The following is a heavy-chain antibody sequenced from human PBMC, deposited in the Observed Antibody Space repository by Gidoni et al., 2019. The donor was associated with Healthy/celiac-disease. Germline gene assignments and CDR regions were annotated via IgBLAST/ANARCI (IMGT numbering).Heavy chain of an antibody. CDR2: ISGSGGST. V-gene: IGHV3-23*01. CDR1: GFTFSSYA. J-gene: IGHJ5*02. D-gene: IGHD1-26*01. Sequence: EVQLLESGGGLVQPGGSLRLSCAASGFTFSSYAMSGVRQAPGKGLGWVSAISGSGGSTYYADSVKGRFTISRDNSKNTLYLQMNSLRAEDTAVYYCAKVRELRWENWFDHWGQGTLVTVSS. CDR3: AKVRELRWENWFDH.